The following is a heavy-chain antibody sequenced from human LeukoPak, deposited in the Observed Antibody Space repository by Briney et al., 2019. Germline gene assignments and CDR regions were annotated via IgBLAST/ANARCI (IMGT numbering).Heavy chain of an antibody. CDR1: GFTFSSYG. V-gene: IGHV3-30*02. D-gene: IGHD3-3*01. J-gene: IGHJ4*02. CDR3: AKDKVGGALDY. Sequence: GGSLRLSCAASGFTFSSYGMHWVRQAPGKELEWVAVIWYGGSNKYYAGSVKGRFTISRDNSKNTLYLQMNSLRAEDTAVYYCAKDKVGGALDYWGQGTMVTVSS. CDR2: IWYGGSNK.